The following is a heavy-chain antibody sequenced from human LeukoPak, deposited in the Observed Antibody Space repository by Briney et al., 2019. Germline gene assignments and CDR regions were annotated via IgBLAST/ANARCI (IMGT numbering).Heavy chain of an antibody. CDR2: IYSGGST. CDR3: AREKIVVPAASGPQFDY. V-gene: IGHV3-53*01. CDR1: GFTVSSNY. D-gene: IGHD2-2*01. J-gene: IGHJ4*02. Sequence: GGSLRLSCAASGFTVSSNYMSWIRQAPGKGLEWVSVIYSGGSTYYADSVKGRFTISRDNAKNSLYLQMNSLRAEDTAVYYCAREKIVVPAASGPQFDYWGQGTLVTVSS.